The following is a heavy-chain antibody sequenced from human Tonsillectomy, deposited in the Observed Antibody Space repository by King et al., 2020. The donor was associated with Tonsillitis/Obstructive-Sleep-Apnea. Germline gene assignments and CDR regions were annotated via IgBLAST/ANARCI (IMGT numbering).Heavy chain of an antibody. CDR1: GGSVSSGSYY. CDR2: IYYSGST. D-gene: IGHD2-2*01. Sequence: QLQESGPGLVKPSETLSLTCTVSGGSVSSGSYYWSWIRQPPGKGLEWIGDIYYSGSTNYNPSLQSRVTISVDTSKNQFSLKLSSVTAADTAVYYCARDRRLGCSSTSCYPYYYYYMDVWGKGTTVTVSS. J-gene: IGHJ6*03. V-gene: IGHV4-61*01. CDR3: ARDRRLGCSSTSCYPYYYYYMDV.